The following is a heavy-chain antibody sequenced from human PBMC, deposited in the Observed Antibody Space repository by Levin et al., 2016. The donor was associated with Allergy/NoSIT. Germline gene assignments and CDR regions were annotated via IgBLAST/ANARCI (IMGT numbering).Heavy chain of an antibody. J-gene: IGHJ6*02. CDR2: IKSKADGGTT. V-gene: IGHV3-15*01. D-gene: IGHD5-12*01. Sequence: GGSLRLSCAVSGFTFNNAWMSWVRQAPGKGLEWVGRIKSKADGGTTDYAAPVQGRFTVSRDDSKNTLFLQMNSLKTEDTAVYYCTTGLHGVANYYYYGMDVWGQGTTVTVSS. CDR1: GFTFNNAW. CDR3: TTGLHGVANYYYYGMDV.